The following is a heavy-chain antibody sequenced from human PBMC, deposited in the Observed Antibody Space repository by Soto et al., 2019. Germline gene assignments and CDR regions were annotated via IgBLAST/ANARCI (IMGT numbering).Heavy chain of an antibody. V-gene: IGHV3-23*01. CDR1: GFTFSSYA. D-gene: IGHD6-19*01. CDR3: AGQWLVTDY. J-gene: IGHJ4*02. Sequence: EVQLLESGGGLVQPGGSLRLSCAASGFTFSSYAMSWVRQAPGKGLEWVSAISGSGGSTYYAASVKGRFTISSDNSKNPLDLQMNSLRAEDTAVYCCAGQWLVTDYWGQGTLVTVSS. CDR2: ISGSGGST.